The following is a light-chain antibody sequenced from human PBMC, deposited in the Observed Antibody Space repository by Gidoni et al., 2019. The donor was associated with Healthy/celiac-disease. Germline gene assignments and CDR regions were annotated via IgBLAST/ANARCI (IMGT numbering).Light chain of an antibody. J-gene: IGKJ1*01. CDR2: GAS. CDR3: QQYGSLRWT. CDR1: QSVSSSY. Sequence: ELVLTQSPGTLSLSPGERATLSCRASQSVSSSYLGWYQKKPGQAPRLLIYGASSRATGIPDRCSGRGSGTDFTITSRRLEPEDFAVYYCQQYGSLRWTFXQXTKVEIK. V-gene: IGKV3-20*01.